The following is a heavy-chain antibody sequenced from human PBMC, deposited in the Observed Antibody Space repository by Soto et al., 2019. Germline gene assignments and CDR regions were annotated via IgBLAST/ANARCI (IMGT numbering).Heavy chain of an antibody. CDR3: ARVAPPQDY. CDR1: GFTFSDYY. CDR2: ISSSRSYT. J-gene: IGHJ4*02. V-gene: IGHV3-11*05. Sequence: PGGSLRLSCAASGFTFSDYYMSWIRQAPGKGLEWVSYISSSRSYTNYADSVKGRFTISRDNAKNSLYLQMNSLRAGDTAVYYCARVAPPQDYWGQGTLVTVSS.